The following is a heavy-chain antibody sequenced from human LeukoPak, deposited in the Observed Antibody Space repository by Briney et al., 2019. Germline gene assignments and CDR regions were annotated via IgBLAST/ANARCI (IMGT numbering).Heavy chain of an antibody. V-gene: IGHV4-34*01. CDR3: ARYVSGYANWFDP. J-gene: IGHJ5*02. CDR1: GGSFSGYY. D-gene: IGHD3-16*01. CDR2: INHSGST. Sequence: SETLSLTSAVYGGSFSGYYWSWIPQPPGKGLEWIGEINHSGSTNYNPSLKSRVTISVDTSKNQFSLKLSSVTAADTAVYYCARYVSGYANWFDPWGQGTLVTVSS.